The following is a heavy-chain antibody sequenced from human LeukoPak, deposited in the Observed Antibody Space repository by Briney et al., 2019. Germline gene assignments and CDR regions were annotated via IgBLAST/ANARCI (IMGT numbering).Heavy chain of an antibody. CDR2: IYYSGST. V-gene: IGHV4-31*03. CDR1: GGSISSGGYY. D-gene: IGHD4-17*01. J-gene: IGHJ6*02. Sequence: PSQTLSLTCTVSGGSISSGGYYWSWIRQHPGKGLEWIGYIYYSGSTYYNPSLKSRVTISVDTSKNQFSLKLSSVTAADTAVYYCARFTVTTYYYYGMDVWGQGTTVTVSS. CDR3: ARFTVTTYYYYGMDV.